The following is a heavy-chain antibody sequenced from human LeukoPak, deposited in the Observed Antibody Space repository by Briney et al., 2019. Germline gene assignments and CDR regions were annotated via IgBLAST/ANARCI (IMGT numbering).Heavy chain of an antibody. V-gene: IGHV4-39*01. Sequence: PSETLSLTCTVSGGSISSSSYYWGWIRQPPGKGLEWIATIYYSGSTYYNPSLKSRVTISVDTSKNQFSLKLTSVTAADTAVYYCARTGGPSAGSCYDYWGQGTPVTISS. D-gene: IGHD2-15*01. J-gene: IGHJ4*02. CDR3: ARTGGPSAGSCYDY. CDR1: GGSISSSSYY. CDR2: IYYSGST.